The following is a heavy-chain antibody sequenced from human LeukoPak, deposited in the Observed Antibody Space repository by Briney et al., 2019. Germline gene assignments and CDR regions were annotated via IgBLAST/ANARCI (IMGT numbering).Heavy chain of an antibody. Sequence: ASVKVSCKASGYTFTSYGISWVRQAPGQGLEWMGWISAYNGNTNYAQKLQGRVTMTTDTSTSKAYMELRSLRSDDTAVYYCARESYYYNETGVYWKAFDIWGQGTMVTVSS. CDR1: GYTFTSYG. CDR2: ISAYNGNT. V-gene: IGHV1-18*01. J-gene: IGHJ3*02. D-gene: IGHD3-10*01. CDR3: ARESYYYNETGVYWKAFDI.